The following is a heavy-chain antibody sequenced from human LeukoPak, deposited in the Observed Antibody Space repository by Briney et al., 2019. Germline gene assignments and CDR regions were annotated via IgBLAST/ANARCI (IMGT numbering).Heavy chain of an antibody. J-gene: IGHJ6*02. CDR1: GGSFSGYY. V-gene: IGHV4-34*01. CDR3: ARGMTTNYYYYYGMDV. CDR2: INHSGST. D-gene: IGHD4-11*01. Sequence: SETLSLTCAVYGGSFSGYYWSWIRQPPGKGLEWIGEINHSGSTNYNPSLKSRVTISVDTSKNQFSLKLSSVTAADTAVYYCARGMTTNYYYYYGMDVWGQGTTVTVSS.